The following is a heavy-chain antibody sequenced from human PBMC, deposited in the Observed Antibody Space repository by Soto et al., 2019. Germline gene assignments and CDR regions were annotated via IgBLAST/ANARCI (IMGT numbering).Heavy chain of an antibody. CDR3: AKDWGRYCSGRTCYPFDY. J-gene: IGHJ4*02. CDR2: ISYDGTNK. D-gene: IGHD2-15*01. CDR1: GFTFSSYV. V-gene: IGHV3-30*18. Sequence: QVQLVECGGGVVQPGTSLRLSCAASGFTFSSYVMHWVRQAPGKGLERVAVISYDGTNKYYSDSVKGRFTIPRDNSKNTLDLQMSGLRAEDTAVYYCAKDWGRYCSGRTCYPFDYWGQGTLVTVSS.